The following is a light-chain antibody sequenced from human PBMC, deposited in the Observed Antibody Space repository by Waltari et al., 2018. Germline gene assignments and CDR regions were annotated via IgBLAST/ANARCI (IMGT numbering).Light chain of an antibody. V-gene: IGKV3-15*01. CDR1: QSVSSN. CDR2: GAS. Sequence: EIVMTQSPATLSVSPGERATLSCRASQSVSSNLALYQQKPGQSPRPLIYGASTRATGIPARFSGSGSGTEFTLTISSMQSEDFAVYYCQQYNNWPPPWTFGQGTKVEIK. J-gene: IGKJ1*01. CDR3: QQYNNWPPPWT.